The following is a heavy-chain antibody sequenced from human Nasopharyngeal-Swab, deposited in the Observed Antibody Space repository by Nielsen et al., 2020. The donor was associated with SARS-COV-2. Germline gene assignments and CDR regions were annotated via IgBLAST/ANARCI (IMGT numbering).Heavy chain of an antibody. V-gene: IGHV3-7*05. J-gene: IGHJ5*02. CDR3: ARPLSRDSTWTTEANWFDP. Sequence: GESLKISCAASGFTFSNYWMTWVRQAPGKGLEWVANIKQDGSKKNYVDSVEGRFTISRDDAMNSLYLQMNSLRAEDTALYHCARPLSRDSTWTTEANWFDPWGQGTLVTVSS. D-gene: IGHD6-13*01. CDR1: GFTFSNYW. CDR2: IKQDGSKK.